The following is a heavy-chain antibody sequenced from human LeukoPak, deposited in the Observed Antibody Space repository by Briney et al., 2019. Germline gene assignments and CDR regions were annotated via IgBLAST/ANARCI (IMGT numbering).Heavy chain of an antibody. J-gene: IGHJ4*02. CDR2: ISYDGSNK. CDR3: AKVRDSYGFDY. D-gene: IGHD5-18*01. V-gene: IGHV3-30*18. Sequence: TGGSLRLSCAASGFTFSSYGMHWVRQAPGKGLEWVAVISYDGSNKYYADSVKGRFTISRDNSKNTLYLQMNSLRAEDTAVYYCAKVRDSYGFDYWGQGTLVTVSS. CDR1: GFTFSSYG.